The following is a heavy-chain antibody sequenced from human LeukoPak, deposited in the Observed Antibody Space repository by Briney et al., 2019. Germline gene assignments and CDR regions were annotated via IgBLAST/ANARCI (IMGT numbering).Heavy chain of an antibody. D-gene: IGHD1-14*01. J-gene: IGHJ3*02. CDR2: ISGDGRIT. V-gene: IGHV3-74*01. Sequence: GGSLTLSCAASRFTFSNYWMHWVRQGPGKGLVWISRISGDGRITRNADSVKGRSFIARENAKNTLYLQLNSLRAEDTAVYYCARGGRPPEALGDTFDIWGQGTMVTVSS. CDR3: ARGGRPPEALGDTFDI. CDR1: RFTFSNYW.